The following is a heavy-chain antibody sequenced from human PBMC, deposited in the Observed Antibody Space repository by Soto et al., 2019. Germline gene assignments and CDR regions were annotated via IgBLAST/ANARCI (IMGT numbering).Heavy chain of an antibody. Sequence: EVQLVESGGGVVQPGGSLRLSCTASGFTFNTHWMHWVRQAPGKGLVWVARIYFDGITTNYADSVKGRLTVSRDNAKNTVYLHGNTRRDEDTAVYDCASGGAMGVDYWGQGTRFTVSS. V-gene: IGHV3-74*01. CDR2: IYFDGITT. D-gene: IGHD1-26*01. CDR3: ASGGAMGVDY. CDR1: GFTFNTHW. J-gene: IGHJ4*02.